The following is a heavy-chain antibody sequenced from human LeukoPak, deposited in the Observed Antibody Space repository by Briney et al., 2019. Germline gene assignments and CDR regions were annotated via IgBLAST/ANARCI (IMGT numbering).Heavy chain of an antibody. D-gene: IGHD3-10*01. CDR3: ARGFGSGSSSYYYGMDV. V-gene: IGHV4-59*01. J-gene: IGHJ6*02. CDR2: IYDTGST. CDR1: GGSISSYY. Sequence: PSETLSLTCTVSGGSISSYYWSWIRLPPGKGLEWIGYIYDTGSTDYNPSLKSRVTISAGTSKNQFSLSLNSVTAADTAVYYCARGFGSGSSSYYYGMDVWGQGTTVTISS.